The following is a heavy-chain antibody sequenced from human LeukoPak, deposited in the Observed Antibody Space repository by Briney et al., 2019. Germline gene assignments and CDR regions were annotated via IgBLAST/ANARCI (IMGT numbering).Heavy chain of an antibody. CDR1: GGTFSSYA. CDR2: IIPIFGTA. D-gene: IGHD3-16*01. V-gene: IGHV1-69*05. Sequence: GASVKVSCKASGGTFSSYAISWVRQAPGQGLEWMGGIIPIFGTANYAQKFQGRVTITTDESTSTAYMEPSSLRSEDTAVYYCARGEGEGKDYRDYWGQGTLVTVSS. CDR3: ARGEGEGKDYRDY. J-gene: IGHJ4*02.